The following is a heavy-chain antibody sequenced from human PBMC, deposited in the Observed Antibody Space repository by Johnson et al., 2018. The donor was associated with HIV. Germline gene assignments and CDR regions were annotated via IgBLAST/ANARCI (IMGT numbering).Heavy chain of an antibody. Sequence: QEQLVESGGGVVQPGRSLRLSCAASGFTFSSYSVHWVRQAPGKGLEWVAVISFDGYNKYYADSVKGRFTIPRDSSEKTLYLQRNSLRPEDTAVYYCARGLELYLDLGWDDAFDIWGQGTMVTVSS. V-gene: IGHV3-30-3*01. CDR3: ARGLELYLDLGWDDAFDI. J-gene: IGHJ3*02. D-gene: IGHD1-26*01. CDR1: GFTFSSYS. CDR2: ISFDGYNK.